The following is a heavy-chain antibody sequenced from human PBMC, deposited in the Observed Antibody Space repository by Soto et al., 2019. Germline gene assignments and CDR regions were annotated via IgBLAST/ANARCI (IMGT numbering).Heavy chain of an antibody. D-gene: IGHD3-10*01. J-gene: IGHJ5*02. CDR3: AADSGSGSYYSTGYNWFDP. CDR1: GFTFTSSA. CDR2: IVVGSGNT. V-gene: IGHV1-58*02. Sequence: SVKVSCKASGFTFTSSAMQWVRQARGQRLEWIGWIVVGSGNTNYAQKFQERVTITRDMSTSTAYMELSSLRSEDTAVYYCAADSGSGSYYSTGYNWFDPWGQGTLVTVSS.